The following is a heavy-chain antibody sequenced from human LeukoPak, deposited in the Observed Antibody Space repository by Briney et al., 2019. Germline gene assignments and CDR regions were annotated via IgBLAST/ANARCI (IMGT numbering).Heavy chain of an antibody. D-gene: IGHD3-16*01. Sequence: SETLSLTCTVSGYSISTSNWWGWIRQPPGKGLEWIGYIYYSGSTYYNPSLKSRVTMPVDTSNNQFSLKLTSVTAVDTAVYYCAKNYGYVWAKGFNFGGKGTMVPVSS. V-gene: IGHV4-28*01. J-gene: IGHJ3*01. CDR3: AKNYGYVWAKGFNF. CDR1: GYSISTSNW. CDR2: IYYSGST.